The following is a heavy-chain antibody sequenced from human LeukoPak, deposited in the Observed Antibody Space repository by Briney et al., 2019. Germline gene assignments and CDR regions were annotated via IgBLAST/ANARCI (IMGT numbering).Heavy chain of an antibody. V-gene: IGHV5-10-1*01. CDR2: IDPSDSYT. CDR3: ARHSESYASSDY. CDR1: GYSFTTYW. D-gene: IGHD3-16*01. J-gene: IGHJ4*02. Sequence: GESLQISCKGSGYSFTTYWISWVRQMPGKGLEWMGRIDPSDSYTNYSPSFQGHVTISADRSISTAYLQWSSLQASDTAIYHCARHSESYASSDYWGQGTLVTVSS.